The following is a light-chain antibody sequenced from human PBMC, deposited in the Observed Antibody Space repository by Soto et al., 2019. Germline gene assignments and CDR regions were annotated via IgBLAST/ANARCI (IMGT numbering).Light chain of an antibody. CDR1: QTVLFASNNKNY. V-gene: IGKV4-1*01. CDR2: WAS. J-gene: IGKJ4*01. Sequence: DILLTQSPDCLAVSLGERATINCKSSQTVLFASNNKNYLAWYQQKPGQAPKLLIYWASARESGVPDRFSGSGSETDFNFTITSLQAEDVAVYYCQQYYTIPITFGGGTKVDIK. CDR3: QQYYTIPIT.